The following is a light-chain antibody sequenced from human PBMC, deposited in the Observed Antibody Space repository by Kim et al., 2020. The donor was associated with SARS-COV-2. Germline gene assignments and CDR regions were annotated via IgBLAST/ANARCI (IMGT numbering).Light chain of an antibody. V-gene: IGKV3-15*01. J-gene: IGKJ1*01. Sequence: EIVMTQSTATLSVSPGERATLSCRASQSVSSNLAWYQQKPGQAPRLLIHGASTRAIGIPARFSGSGSGTEFTLIISSLQSEDFALYYCQQYNKWPPWTFGQGTKVDIK. CDR2: GAS. CDR3: QQYNKWPPWT. CDR1: QSVSSN.